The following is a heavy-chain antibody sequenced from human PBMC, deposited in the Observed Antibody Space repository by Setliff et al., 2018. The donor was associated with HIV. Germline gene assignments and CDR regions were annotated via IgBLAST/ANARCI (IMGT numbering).Heavy chain of an antibody. CDR3: ARASYYYDSSGWVDY. CDR2: ISSSSSYT. D-gene: IGHD3-22*01. V-gene: IGHV3-11*03. J-gene: IGHJ4*02. CDR1: GFTFSDYY. Sequence: GGSLRLSCAAPGFTFSDYYMSWIRQAPGKGLEWVSYISSSSSYTNYADSVKGRFTISRDNAKNSLYLQMNSLRAEDTAVYHCARASYYYDSSGWVDYWGQGTLVTVSS.